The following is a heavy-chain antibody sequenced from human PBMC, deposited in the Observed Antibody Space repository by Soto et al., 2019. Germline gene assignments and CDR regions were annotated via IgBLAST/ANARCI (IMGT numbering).Heavy chain of an antibody. J-gene: IGHJ4*02. D-gene: IGHD5-18*01. V-gene: IGHV4-30-4*01. CDR3: ARGPKTGIQLWYAPFDY. CDR1: GGSISSGDYY. CDR2: IYYSGST. Sequence: SETLSLTCTVSGGSISSGDYYWSWIRQPPGKGLEWIGYIYYSGSTYYNPSLKSRVTISVDTSKNQFSLKLSSVTAADTAVYYCARGPKTGIQLWYAPFDYWGQGTLVTVSS.